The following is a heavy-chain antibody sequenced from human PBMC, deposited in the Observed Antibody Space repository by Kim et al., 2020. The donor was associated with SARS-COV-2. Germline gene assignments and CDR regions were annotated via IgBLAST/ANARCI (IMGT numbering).Heavy chain of an antibody. CDR1: GFTFSNAW. D-gene: IGHD6-19*01. CDR2: IKSKTDGGTT. Sequence: GGSLRLSCAASGFTFSNAWMSWVRQAPGKGLEWVGRIKSKTDGGTTDYAAPVKGRFTISRDDSKNTLYLQMNSLKTEDTAVYYCTTGLIGSSGWGFDYWGQGTLVTVSS. V-gene: IGHV3-15*01. J-gene: IGHJ4*02. CDR3: TTGLIGSSGWGFDY.